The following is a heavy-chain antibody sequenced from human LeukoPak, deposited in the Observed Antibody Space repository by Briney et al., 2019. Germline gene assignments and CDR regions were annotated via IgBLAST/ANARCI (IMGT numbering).Heavy chain of an antibody. CDR1: GGSISNSIYY. J-gene: IGHJ3*02. Sequence: SETLSLTCTVSGGSISNSIYYWGWIRQPPGKGLEWIVSIHYSGSTYYNPSLKSRVTISVDTSKNQFSLNLTSVAAADTAVYYCARARHPRDAFDIWGQGIMVTVSS. V-gene: IGHV4-39*07. CDR3: ARARHPRDAFDI. CDR2: IHYSGST.